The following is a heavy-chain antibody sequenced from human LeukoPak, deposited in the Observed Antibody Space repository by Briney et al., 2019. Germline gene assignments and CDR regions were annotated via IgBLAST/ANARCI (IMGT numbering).Heavy chain of an antibody. Sequence: GGSLRHSCADSGFIVSSNYVSWVRQAPGKGLELVSLIYSGGSTYYADSVKGRFTISRDISKNTVYFQMNSLRAEDTAVYYCARVMKEWLCPYYSGEGALVTVSS. CDR3: ARVMKEWLCPYY. CDR1: GFIVSSNY. J-gene: IGHJ4*02. D-gene: IGHD3-3*01. CDR2: IYSGGST. V-gene: IGHV3-53*01.